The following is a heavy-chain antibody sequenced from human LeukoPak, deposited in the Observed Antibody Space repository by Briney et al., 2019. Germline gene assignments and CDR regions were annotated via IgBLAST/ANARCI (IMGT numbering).Heavy chain of an antibody. D-gene: IGHD3-3*01. J-gene: IGHJ4*02. CDR1: GGSISSYY. V-gene: IGHV4-4*07. CDR3: ARIRFLEWLRHEYYFDY. Sequence: SETLSLTCTVSGGSISSYYWSWIRQPAGKGLEWIGRIYTSGSTNYNPSLKSRVTMSVDTSKNQFSLKLSSVTAADTAVYYCARIRFLEWLRHEYYFDYWGQGTLVTVSS. CDR2: IYTSGST.